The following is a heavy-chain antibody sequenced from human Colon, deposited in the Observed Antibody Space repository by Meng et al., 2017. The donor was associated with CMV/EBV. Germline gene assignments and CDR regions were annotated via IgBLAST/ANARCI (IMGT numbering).Heavy chain of an antibody. D-gene: IGHD1-26*01. CDR3: ARGGSGSYSSYFDH. Sequence: GGSLRLSCAASGFTFSSYSMNWVRQAPGKGLEWVSYISNSGSTIYYADSVKGRFTISRDNAKNSLYLQMNSLRAEDTAVYYCARGGSGSYSSYFDHWGQGTLVTVSS. V-gene: IGHV3-48*04. CDR2: ISNSGSTI. J-gene: IGHJ4*02. CDR1: GFTFSSYS.